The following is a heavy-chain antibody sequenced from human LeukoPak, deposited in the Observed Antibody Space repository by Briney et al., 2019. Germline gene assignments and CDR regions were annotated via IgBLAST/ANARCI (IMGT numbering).Heavy chain of an antibody. D-gene: IGHD1-26*01. V-gene: IGHV3-30*03. Sequence: GGSLRLSCAASGFTFSSYGMHWVRQAPGKGLEWVAGISYDGRSKEYADSVKGRFTISRDNSKNTLYLQMNSLRVEDTAVYYCARDREARSQNHYFDYWGQGARVTVPS. CDR2: ISYDGRSK. CDR3: ARDREARSQNHYFDY. CDR1: GFTFSSYG. J-gene: IGHJ4*02.